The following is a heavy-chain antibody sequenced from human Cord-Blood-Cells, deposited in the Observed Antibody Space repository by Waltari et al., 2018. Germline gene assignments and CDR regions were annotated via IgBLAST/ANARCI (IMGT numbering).Heavy chain of an antibody. J-gene: IGHJ6*02. V-gene: IGHV5-10-1*01. Sequence: EVQLVQSGAEVKKPGESLRISCKGSGYSFTSYWISWVRQIPGKGLEWMGRIDPSDSYTNYSPSFQGHVTISADKSISTAYLQWSSLKASDTAMYYCASQSRITMVRGNYGMDVWGQGTTVTVSS. CDR1: GYSFTSYW. CDR2: IDPSDSYT. D-gene: IGHD3-10*01. CDR3: ASQSRITMVRGNYGMDV.